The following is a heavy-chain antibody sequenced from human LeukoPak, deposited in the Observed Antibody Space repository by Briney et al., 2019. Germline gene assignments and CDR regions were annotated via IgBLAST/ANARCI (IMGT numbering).Heavy chain of an antibody. CDR1: GXTFSSYA. Sequence: TGGSLRLSCAASGXTFSSYAMSWVRQAPGKGLEWVSAISGSGGSTYYADSVKGRFTISRDNSKNTLYLQMNSLRAEDTAVYYCAKNKGLYSSGWYVGYWGQGTLVTVSS. CDR3: AKNKGLYSSGWYVGY. V-gene: IGHV3-23*01. D-gene: IGHD6-19*01. J-gene: IGHJ4*02. CDR2: ISGSGGST.